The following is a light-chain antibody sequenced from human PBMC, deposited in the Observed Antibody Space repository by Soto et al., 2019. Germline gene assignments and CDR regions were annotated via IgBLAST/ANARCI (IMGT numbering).Light chain of an antibody. CDR2: GAS. CDR1: QSVSSS. CDR3: QQYGSSPRT. Sequence: EIVLTHSPATLSVSPEQRATLSCRASQSVSSSLSWCQQKTGRAPRRLIYGASTRAAGSPARCSGSGCGTEFTLIISSRQDDDVVVDYCQQYGSSPRTFGQGTKVDIK. V-gene: IGKV3-15*01. J-gene: IGKJ1*01.